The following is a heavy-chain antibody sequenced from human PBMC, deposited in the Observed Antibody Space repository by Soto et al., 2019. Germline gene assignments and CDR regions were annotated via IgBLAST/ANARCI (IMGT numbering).Heavy chain of an antibody. J-gene: IGHJ4*02. CDR1: GGSISSYY. CDR3: ARLGGSYAVPHFDY. Sequence: SETLSLTCTVSGGSISSYYWSWIRQPPGKGLESIGYIYYSGSTYYNPSLKSRVTISVDTSKNQFSLKLSSVTAADTAVYYCARLGGSYAVPHFDYWGQGTLVTVSS. D-gene: IGHD1-26*01. V-gene: IGHV4-59*08. CDR2: IYYSGST.